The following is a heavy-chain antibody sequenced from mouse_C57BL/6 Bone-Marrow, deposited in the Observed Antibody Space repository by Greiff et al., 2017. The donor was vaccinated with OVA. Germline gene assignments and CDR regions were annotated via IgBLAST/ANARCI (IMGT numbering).Heavy chain of an antibody. Sequence: VKLQASAAELARPGASVKMSCKASGYTFTNYSLHWVKQRPGPGLEWIGYIDPSSGSTEYNQKFTVKTTLTADKSSSTAYMQLSSLTSEDSAVYYCARSLYDGYDVYAMDYWGQGTSVTVSS. CDR3: ARSLYDGYDVYAMDY. J-gene: IGHJ4*01. D-gene: IGHD2-3*01. V-gene: IGHV1-4*02. CDR1: GYTFTNYS. CDR2: IDPSSGST.